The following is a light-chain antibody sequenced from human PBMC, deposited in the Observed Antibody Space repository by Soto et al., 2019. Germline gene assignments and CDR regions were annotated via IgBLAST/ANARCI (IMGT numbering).Light chain of an antibody. Sequence: QSALTQPASVSGSPGQSITISCTGTSSDVGGYNYVSWYQQHPGKAPKLMIYEVSNRPSGVSNRFSGSKSGNTASLTISGLQPEDEADYSCSSYNSRSTYVFGTGTKVTV. CDR1: SSDVGGYNY. J-gene: IGLJ1*01. CDR3: SSYNSRSTYV. V-gene: IGLV2-14*01. CDR2: EVS.